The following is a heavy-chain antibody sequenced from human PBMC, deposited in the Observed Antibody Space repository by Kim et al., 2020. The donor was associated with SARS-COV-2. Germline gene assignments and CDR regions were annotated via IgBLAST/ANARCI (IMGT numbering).Heavy chain of an antibody. CDR2: INPSGGST. CDR1: GYTFTSYY. D-gene: IGHD6-13*01. V-gene: IGHV1-46*01. J-gene: IGHJ6*03. Sequence: ASVKVSCKASGYTFTSYYMHWVRQAPGQGLEWMGIINPSGGSTSYAQKFQGRVTMTRDTSTSTVYMELSSLRSEDTAVYYCARVGIAAAGLPFYYYYYYMDVWGKGTTVTVSS. CDR3: ARVGIAAAGLPFYYYYYYMDV.